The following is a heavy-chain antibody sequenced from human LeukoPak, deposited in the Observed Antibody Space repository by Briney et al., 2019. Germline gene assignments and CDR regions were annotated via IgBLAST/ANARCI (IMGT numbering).Heavy chain of an antibody. CDR1: GGSISSGSYY. CDR2: IYTSGST. CDR3: AIQTGGYYYYYMDV. J-gene: IGHJ6*03. Sequence: SETLSLTCTASGGSISSGSYYWSWLRQPAGKGLEWIGRIYTSGSTNYNPSLNSRVTISVDTSKNQFSLKLSSVTAADTAVYYCAIQTGGYYYYYMDVWGKGTTVAISS. V-gene: IGHV4-61*02. D-gene: IGHD3-16*01.